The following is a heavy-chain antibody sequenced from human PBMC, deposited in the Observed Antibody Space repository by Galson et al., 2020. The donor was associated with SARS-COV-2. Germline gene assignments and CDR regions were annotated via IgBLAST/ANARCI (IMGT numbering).Heavy chain of an antibody. D-gene: IGHD3-10*01. CDR2: INHRGSA. J-gene: IGHJ4*02. CDR1: GGSFSDYS. CDR3: TRGAPGH. V-gene: IGHV4-34*01. Sequence: SETLSLTCAVYGGSFSDYSWTWIRQTLGKGLEWIGQINHRGSAIYNPSLKSRVTISVDTSKNQFSLEMKSVTAADTAVYYCTRGAPGHWGQGSLVTVSS.